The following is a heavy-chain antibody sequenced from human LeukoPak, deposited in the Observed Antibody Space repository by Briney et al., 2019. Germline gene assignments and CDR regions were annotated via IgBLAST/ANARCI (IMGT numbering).Heavy chain of an antibody. CDR1: GGTFNSYA. CDR3: ARELYYYDSSGYMGIDY. D-gene: IGHD3-22*01. CDR2: IIPIFGTA. Sequence: SVKVSCKASGGTFNSYAISWVRQAPGQGLEWMGRIIPIFGTANYAQKFQGRVTITTDESTSTAYMELSSLRSEDTAVYYCARELYYYDSSGYMGIDYWGQGTLVTVSS. V-gene: IGHV1-69*05. J-gene: IGHJ4*02.